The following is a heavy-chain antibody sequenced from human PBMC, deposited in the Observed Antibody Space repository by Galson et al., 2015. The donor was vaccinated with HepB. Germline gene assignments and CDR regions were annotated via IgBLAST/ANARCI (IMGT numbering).Heavy chain of an antibody. J-gene: IGHJ2*01. Sequence: SLRLSCAASGFTFSSYSMSWVRQAPGKGLEWVSAISGSGGSTYYADSVKGRFTISRDNSKNTLYLQMNSLRAEDTAVYYCARVYWSPSSSWTDWYFDLWGRGTLVTVSS. D-gene: IGHD6-13*01. CDR2: ISGSGGST. CDR3: ARVYWSPSSSWTDWYFDL. CDR1: GFTFSSYS. V-gene: IGHV3-23*01.